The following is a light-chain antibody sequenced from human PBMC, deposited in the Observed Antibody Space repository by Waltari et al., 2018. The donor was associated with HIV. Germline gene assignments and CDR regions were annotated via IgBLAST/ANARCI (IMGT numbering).Light chain of an antibody. CDR3: MQALQTPYT. CDR1: QSLLHSNGFTY. V-gene: IGKV2-28*01. J-gene: IGKJ2*01. CDR2: LGS. Sequence: DIVMTQSPLSLPVTPGEPASISCRSSQSLLHSNGFTYLDWYLQKPGQPPQPLIYLGSNRASGVPDRFSGSGAGTDFTLKISRVEAEDVGVYDCMQALQTPYTFGQGTKLEIK.